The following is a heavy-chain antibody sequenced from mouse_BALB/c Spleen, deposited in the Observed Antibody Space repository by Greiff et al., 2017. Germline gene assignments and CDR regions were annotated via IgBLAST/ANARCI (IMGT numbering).Heavy chain of an antibody. D-gene: IGHD2-1*01. Sequence: EVQLQQSGTVLARPGASVKMSCKASGYTFTSYWMHWVKQRPGQGLEWIGAIYPGNSDTSYNQKFKGKAKLTAVTSTSTAYMELSSLTNEDSAVYYCTSHYGKPLSFDYWGQGTTLTVSS. CDR1: GYTFTSYW. CDR3: TSHYGKPLSFDY. J-gene: IGHJ2*01. V-gene: IGHV1-5*01. CDR2: IYPGNSDT.